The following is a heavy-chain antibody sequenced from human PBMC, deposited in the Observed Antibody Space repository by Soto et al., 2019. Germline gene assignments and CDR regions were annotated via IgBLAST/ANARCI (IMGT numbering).Heavy chain of an antibody. J-gene: IGHJ4*02. CDR3: AHKGPEDWPLDY. D-gene: IGHD3-9*01. Sequence: QITLKESGPTLVRPTQTLTLTCAFSGFSLSTSGVGVGWIRQPPGKALEWLAVIYWADSKHYSPSLRSRLTITKDTSKNQVVLTMTNMDPVDTGTYYCAHKGPEDWPLDYWGQGTLVTVSS. CDR2: IYWADSK. CDR1: GFSLSTSGVG. V-gene: IGHV2-5*02.